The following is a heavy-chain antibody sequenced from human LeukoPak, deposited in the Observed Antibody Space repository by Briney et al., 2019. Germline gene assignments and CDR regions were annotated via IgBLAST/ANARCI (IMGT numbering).Heavy chain of an antibody. CDR1: GYTFTSYG. D-gene: IGHD3-3*01. V-gene: IGHV1-18*01. CDR3: ARMEWWPAREEDFDY. CDR2: ISAYNGST. Sequence: ASVKVSCKASGYTFTSYGISWVRQAPGQGLELMGWISAYNGSTNYAQKLPGRGTVTTGTSTSPASMELRSLRSEDTAVYYCARMEWWPAREEDFDYWGQGTLVTVSS. J-gene: IGHJ4*02.